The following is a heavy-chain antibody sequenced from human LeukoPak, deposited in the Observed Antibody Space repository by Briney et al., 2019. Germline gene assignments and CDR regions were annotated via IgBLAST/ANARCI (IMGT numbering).Heavy chain of an antibody. J-gene: IGHJ4*02. CDR1: GGSISSSSYY. CDR3: ATWGGSGYFDY. V-gene: IGHV4-39*01. Sequence: KASETLSLTCTVPGGSISSSSYYWGWIRQPPGKGLEWIGSIYYSGSTYYNPSLKSRVTISVDTSKNQFSLKLSSVTAADTAVYYCATWGGSGYFDYWGRGTLVTVSS. CDR2: IYYSGST. D-gene: IGHD3-22*01.